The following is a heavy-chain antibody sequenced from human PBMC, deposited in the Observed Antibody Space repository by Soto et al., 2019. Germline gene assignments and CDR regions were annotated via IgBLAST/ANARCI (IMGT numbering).Heavy chain of an antibody. CDR2: IYSGGST. CDR1: GFTVSSNF. J-gene: IGHJ4*02. D-gene: IGHD3-10*02. CDR3: ARSTMIGLLSH. V-gene: IGHV3-66*01. Sequence: EVQLVESGGGWVQPGGSLRLACAASGFTVSSNFMSWVRQAPGKGLDMVSGIYSGGSTYYADSVNGRFTISRDNSRNTLYLQMNTLRDEDTAVYYCARSTMIGLLSHWGQGTLVTVAS.